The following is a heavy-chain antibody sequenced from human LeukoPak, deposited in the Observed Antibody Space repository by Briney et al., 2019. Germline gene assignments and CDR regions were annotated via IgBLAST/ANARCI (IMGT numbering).Heavy chain of an antibody. CDR3: ARDRGWRSSGYYLYHFDY. Sequence: AGGSLRLSCVASGFTFTDYFMSWVRQAPGKGPEWVASIKHNGGEKYYVDSVKGRFTISRDNAKNSLYLEMSSLRVEGTAVYYCARDRGWRSSGYYLYHFDYWGQGTLVTFAS. V-gene: IGHV3-7*01. CDR1: GFTFTDYF. CDR2: IKHNGGEK. D-gene: IGHD3-22*01. J-gene: IGHJ4*02.